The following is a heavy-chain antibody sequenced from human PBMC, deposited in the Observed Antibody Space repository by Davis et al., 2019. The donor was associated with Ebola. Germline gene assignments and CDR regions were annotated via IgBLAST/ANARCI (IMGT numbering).Heavy chain of an antibody. CDR1: GYTFTGYY. CDR2: INPSGGST. V-gene: IGHV1-46*01. CDR3: VKTRSNWWNDALEI. Sequence: AASVKVSCKASGYTFTGYYMHWVRQAPGQGLEWMGIINPSGGSTSYAQKFQGRVTMTRDTSTSTVYMELSSLRAEDTAVYYCVKTRSNWWNDALEIWGRGTMVIVSS. D-gene: IGHD2-8*02. J-gene: IGHJ3*02.